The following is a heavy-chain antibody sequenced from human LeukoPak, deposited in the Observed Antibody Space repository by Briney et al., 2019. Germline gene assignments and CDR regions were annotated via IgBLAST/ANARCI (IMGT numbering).Heavy chain of an antibody. V-gene: IGHV1-69*13. CDR1: GGTFSSYA. J-gene: IGHJ5*02. Sequence: ASVKVSCKASGGTFSSYAISWVRQAPGQGLEWMGGIIPIFGTANYAQKFQGRVTITADESTSTAYMELSSLRSDDTAVYYCAREEDRWFDTWGQGTLVTVSS. CDR2: IIPIFGTA. CDR3: AREEDRWFDT.